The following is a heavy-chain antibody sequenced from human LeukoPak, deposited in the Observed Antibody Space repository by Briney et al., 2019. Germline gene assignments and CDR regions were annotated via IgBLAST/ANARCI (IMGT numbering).Heavy chain of an antibody. Sequence: TLSLTCTVSGGSISSFYWSWIRQPAGKGLEWIGRIYTSGSTNYNPSLKSRVTMSVDTSKNQFSLKLSSVTAADTAVYYCAREGPVLRFLEWSANPHYYYYMDVWGKGTTVTVSS. J-gene: IGHJ6*03. CDR1: GGSISSFY. CDR3: AREGPVLRFLEWSANPHYYYYMDV. D-gene: IGHD3-3*01. V-gene: IGHV4-4*07. CDR2: IYTSGST.